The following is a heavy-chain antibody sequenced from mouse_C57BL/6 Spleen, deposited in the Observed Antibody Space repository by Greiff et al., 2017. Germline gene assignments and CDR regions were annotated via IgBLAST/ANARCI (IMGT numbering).Heavy chain of an antibody. D-gene: IGHD4-1*02. V-gene: IGHV1-85*01. Sequence: HLVESGPELVKPGASVKLSCKASGYTFTSYDINWVKQRPGQGLEWIGWIYPRDGSTKYNEKFKGKATLTVDTSSSTAYMELHSLTSEDSAVYFCASTGTDAMDYWGQGTSVTVSS. CDR3: ASTGTDAMDY. J-gene: IGHJ4*01. CDR1: GYTFTSYD. CDR2: IYPRDGST.